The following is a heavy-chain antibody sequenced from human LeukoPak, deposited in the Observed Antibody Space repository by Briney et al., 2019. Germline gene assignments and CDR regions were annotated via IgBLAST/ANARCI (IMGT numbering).Heavy chain of an antibody. V-gene: IGHV3-9*01. Sequence: GGSLRLSRAPSGFTLDDYALHWVRQAPGKGLEWVSGISWISGSIGYADSVKGRFTISRDNAKNSLYLQMNSLRAEDTAVYYCAKIGYSGYGHFDYWGQGTLVTVSS. CDR2: ISWISGSI. CDR3: AKIGYSGYGHFDY. CDR1: GFTLDDYA. D-gene: IGHD5-12*01. J-gene: IGHJ4*02.